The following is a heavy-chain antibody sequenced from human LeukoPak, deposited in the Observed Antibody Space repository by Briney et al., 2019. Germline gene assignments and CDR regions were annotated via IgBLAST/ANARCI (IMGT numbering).Heavy chain of an antibody. J-gene: IGHJ4*02. Sequence: PGGSLSLSCAASGFTFSNYAMSWVRQAPGKGLEWVSGISGSGGSTYYADSVKGHFTISRDNSKNTLHLQMNSLRAEDTAIYYCAKDLIAYSYGHAGRSNFDCWGQGTLVTAS. CDR1: GFTFSNYA. D-gene: IGHD5-18*01. CDR2: ISGSGGST. CDR3: AKDLIAYSYGHAGRSNFDC. V-gene: IGHV3-23*01.